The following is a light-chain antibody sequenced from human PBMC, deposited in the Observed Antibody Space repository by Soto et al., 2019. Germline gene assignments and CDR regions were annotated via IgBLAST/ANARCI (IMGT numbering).Light chain of an antibody. CDR1: SSDVGGYNY. Sequence: QSVLTQPRSVSGSPGQSVTISCTGTSSDVGGYNYVSWYQQHLGKAPKLMIYGVNKRPSGVPDRFSGSKSGNTASLTISGLQAEDEADYYCCSYAGNYPYLFGGGTKLTV. CDR3: CSYAGNYPYL. J-gene: IGLJ2*01. V-gene: IGLV2-11*01. CDR2: GVN.